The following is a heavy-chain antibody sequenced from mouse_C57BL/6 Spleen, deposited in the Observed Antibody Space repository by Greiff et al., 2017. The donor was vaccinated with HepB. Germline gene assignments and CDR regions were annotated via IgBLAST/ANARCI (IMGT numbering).Heavy chain of an antibody. Sequence: VQLQQSGPELVKPGASVKMSCKASGYTFTDYNMHWVKQSHGKSLEWIGYINPNNGGTSYNQKFKGKATLTVNKSSSTAYMELRSLTSEDSAVYYCASIYDYDGFAYWGQGTLVTVSA. CDR2: INPNNGGT. V-gene: IGHV1-22*01. CDR1: GYTFTDYN. CDR3: ASIYDYDGFAY. J-gene: IGHJ3*01. D-gene: IGHD2-4*01.